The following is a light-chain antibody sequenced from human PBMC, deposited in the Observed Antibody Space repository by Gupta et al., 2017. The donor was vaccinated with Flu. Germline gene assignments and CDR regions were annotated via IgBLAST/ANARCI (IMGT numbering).Light chain of an antibody. CDR3: QQYGSSPLT. CDR2: GAS. V-gene: IGKV3-20*01. J-gene: IGKJ4*01. CDR1: RSGPSSH. Sequence: ERGILSCRASRSGPSSHLAWYQQKPGQAPRLLIYGASSRATGIPDRCSGSGSGTDFTLTISGLEGEDFGVYFCQQYGSSPLTFGGGTKVENK.